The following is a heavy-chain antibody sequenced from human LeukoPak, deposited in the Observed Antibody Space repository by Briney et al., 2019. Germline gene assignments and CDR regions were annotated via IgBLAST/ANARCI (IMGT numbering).Heavy chain of an antibody. CDR1: GFTFSSYW. Sequence: GGSLRLSCAASGFTFSSYWMHWVRQAPGKGLVWVSRINSDDSSTTYADSVKGRFTISRDNAKNTLYLQMNSLRAEDTAVYYCARGYYGSGSYYTLDYWGQGTLVTVS. J-gene: IGHJ4*02. D-gene: IGHD3-10*01. V-gene: IGHV3-74*01. CDR2: INSDDSST. CDR3: ARGYYGSGSYYTLDY.